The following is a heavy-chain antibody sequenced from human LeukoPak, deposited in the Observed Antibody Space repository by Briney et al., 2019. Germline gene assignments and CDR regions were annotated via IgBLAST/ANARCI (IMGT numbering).Heavy chain of an antibody. Sequence: GSLSLSCAAPGSTFISYAISWVRQAPGKGLEWFSPLSGVGLRTYYADSVKDRFTISRNNSKNTLYLQMNSRRAEDTAVYCCAKDLESREYTFGTSVYWGQGTLVTVSS. CDR3: AKDLESREYTFGTSVY. CDR1: GSTFISYA. D-gene: IGHD3-3*01. J-gene: IGHJ4*02. V-gene: IGHV3-23*01. CDR2: LSGVGLRT.